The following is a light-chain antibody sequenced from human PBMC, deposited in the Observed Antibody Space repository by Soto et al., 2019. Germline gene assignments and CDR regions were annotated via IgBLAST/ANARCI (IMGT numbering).Light chain of an antibody. CDR2: GAS. V-gene: IGKV3-20*01. CDR3: QQYSSSPST. J-gene: IGKJ5*01. Sequence: EIVMTQSPATLSVSPGERATLSCRASQSIGNTLAWYQHKPGQTPRLLIYGASSRATGIPDRFSGSGSGTDFTLTISRLEPEDFAVYYCQQYSSSPSTFGQGTRLEIK. CDR1: QSIGNT.